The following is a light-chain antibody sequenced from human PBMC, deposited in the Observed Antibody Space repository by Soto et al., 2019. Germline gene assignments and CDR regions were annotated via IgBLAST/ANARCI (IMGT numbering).Light chain of an antibody. CDR3: QQYNNWPLT. J-gene: IGKJ4*01. CDR2: GAS. V-gene: IGKV3-15*01. CDR1: HRVSSY. Sequence: IVMTQPPATLSVSPGERATLSCRASHRVSSYLAWYQQKPGQAPRLLIYGASTRATGIPARFSGSGSGTEFTLTISSLQSEDFAVYYCQQYNNWPLTFGAGTNVDIK.